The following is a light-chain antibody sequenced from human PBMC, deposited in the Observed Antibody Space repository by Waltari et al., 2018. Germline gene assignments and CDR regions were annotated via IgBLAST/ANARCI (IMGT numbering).Light chain of an antibody. CDR2: YDS. Sequence: SYVLTQSPSVSVAPGKTARVICGGNDIGSQTVNWYQQKPGQAPVVVISYDSDRPSGIPERFAGSNSGDTATLTIRRVEAGDEADYYCQVWDSSNDHPVVFGGGTKLTVL. J-gene: IGLJ2*01. CDR3: QVWDSSNDHPVV. CDR1: DIGSQT. V-gene: IGLV3-21*04.